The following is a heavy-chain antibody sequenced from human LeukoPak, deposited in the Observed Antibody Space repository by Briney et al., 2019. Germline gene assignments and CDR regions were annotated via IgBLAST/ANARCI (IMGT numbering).Heavy chain of an antibody. D-gene: IGHD3-10*01. CDR2: IYHSGST. J-gene: IGHJ4*02. V-gene: IGHV4-38-2*01. CDR1: GYSISSGYY. Sequence: SEALSLTCAVSGYSISSGYYWDWIRQPPGKGLEWIGSIYHSGSTFYSPSLKSRVTISVDTSKNQFSLKLSSVTAADTAVYYCAKRLLLWSPYDYRGQGSLVTVSS. CDR3: AKRLLLWSPYDY.